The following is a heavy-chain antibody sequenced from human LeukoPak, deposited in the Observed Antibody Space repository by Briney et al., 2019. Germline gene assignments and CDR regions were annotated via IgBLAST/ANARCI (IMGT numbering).Heavy chain of an antibody. CDR3: ARGLLRGVVITYYYYYYMDV. D-gene: IGHD3-22*01. V-gene: IGHV1-8*01. CDR2: MNPNSGNT. J-gene: IGHJ6*03. CDR1: RYTFTSYD. Sequence: ASVKVSCKASRYTFTSYDINWVRQATGQGLEWMGWMNPNSGNTGYAQKFQGRVTMTRNTSISTAYMELSSLRSEDTAVYYCARGLLRGVVITYYYYYYMDVWGKGTTVTVSS.